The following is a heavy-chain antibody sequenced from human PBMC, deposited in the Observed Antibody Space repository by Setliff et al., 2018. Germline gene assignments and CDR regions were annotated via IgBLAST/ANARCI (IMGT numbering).Heavy chain of an antibody. Sequence: ASVKVSCKVSGYTLTELSMHWVRQAPGKGLEWMGGFDPEDGETIYAQKFQGRVTMTEDTSTDTAYMELSSLRSEDTAVYYFATNLNSGSLTPDAFDIWGQGTMVTVSS. J-gene: IGHJ3*02. D-gene: IGHD1-26*01. CDR3: ATNLNSGSLTPDAFDI. CDR2: FDPEDGET. V-gene: IGHV1-24*01. CDR1: GYTLTELS.